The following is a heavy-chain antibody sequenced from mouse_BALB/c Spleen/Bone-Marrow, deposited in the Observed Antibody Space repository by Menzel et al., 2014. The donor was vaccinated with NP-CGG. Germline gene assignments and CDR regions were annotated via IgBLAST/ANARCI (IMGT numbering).Heavy chain of an antibody. CDR3: TRSNYGYWFFDV. D-gene: IGHD1-1*01. CDR1: GYTFASYY. J-gene: IGHJ1*01. CDR2: INPSNGGT. V-gene: IGHV1-53*01. Sequence: QVQLKESGAELVKPGASGKLSCKASGYTFASYYMYWVKQRPGQGLEWIGEINPSNGGTNFNEKFKSKATLTVDKSSNTAYVQLSSLTSEDSAVYHCTRSNYGYWFFDVWGAGTTVTVSS.